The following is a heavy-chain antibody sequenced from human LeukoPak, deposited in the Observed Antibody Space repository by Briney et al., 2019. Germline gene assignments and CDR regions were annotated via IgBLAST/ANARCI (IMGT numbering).Heavy chain of an antibody. CDR2: VYYNGNA. CDR3: ARDRVYYQDY. J-gene: IGHJ4*02. Sequence: SETLSLTCTVSGGSMTMYYWNWFRQPPGKGLEWIGYVYYNGNANYNPSLKSRVTISVDTSKNQFSLKLSSVTAADTAVYYCARDRVYYQDYWGQGTLVTVSS. D-gene: IGHD6-13*01. V-gene: IGHV4-59*12. CDR1: GGSMTMYY.